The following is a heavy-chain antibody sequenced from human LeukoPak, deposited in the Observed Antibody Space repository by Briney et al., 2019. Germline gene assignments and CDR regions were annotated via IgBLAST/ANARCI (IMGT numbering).Heavy chain of an antibody. D-gene: IGHD1-20*01. Sequence: SETLSLTCAVSGGSISSSNWWRWVRQPPGKGLEWIGSIYYSGSTYYNPSLKSRVTISVDTSKNQFSLKLSSVTAADTAVHYCARDNWNYVNYWGQGTLVTVSS. CDR3: ARDNWNYVNY. V-gene: IGHV4-4*02. CDR2: IYYSGST. J-gene: IGHJ4*02. CDR1: GGSISSSNW.